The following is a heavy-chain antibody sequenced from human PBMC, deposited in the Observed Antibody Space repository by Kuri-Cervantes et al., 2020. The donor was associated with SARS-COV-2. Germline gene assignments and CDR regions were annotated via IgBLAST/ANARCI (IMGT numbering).Heavy chain of an antibody. Sequence: SVKVSCKASGGTFSSYAISWVRQAPGQGLEWMGGIIPIFGTANYAQKFQGRVTITTDESTSTAYMELSSLRSEDTAVYYCAKLYSGSHTYSLVVHWGQGTLVTVSS. CDR3: AKLYSGSHTYSLVVH. CDR1: GGTFSSYA. CDR2: IIPIFGTA. J-gene: IGHJ4*02. D-gene: IGHD1-26*01. V-gene: IGHV1-69*05.